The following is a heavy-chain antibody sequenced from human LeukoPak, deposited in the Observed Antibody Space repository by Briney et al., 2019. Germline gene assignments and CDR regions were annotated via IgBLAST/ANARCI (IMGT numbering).Heavy chain of an antibody. V-gene: IGHV4-30-4*01. CDR2: IYNSGST. CDR3: AGEPSGSALDI. CDR1: GGSISSGDYY. J-gene: IGHJ3*02. Sequence: KPSETLSLTCTVSGGSISSGDYYWNWIRQPPGKGLEWIGYIYNSGSTDYNPSLKSRVTISLDTSKNQFSLKLSSVTATDTAIYYCAGEPSGSALDIWGQGTMVTVSS. D-gene: IGHD6-19*01.